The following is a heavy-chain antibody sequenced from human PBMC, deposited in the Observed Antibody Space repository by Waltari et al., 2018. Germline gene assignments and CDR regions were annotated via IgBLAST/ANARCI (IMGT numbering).Heavy chain of an antibody. CDR3: ARASSGSYGTWFDP. CDR2: IYHSGGT. CDR1: GYSISSGYY. Sequence: QVQLQESGPGLVKPSETLSLTCAVSGYSISSGYYWGWIRQPPGKGLEWIGSIYHSGGTYYNPSLKSRVTISVDTSKNQFSLKLSSVTAADTAVYYCARASSGSYGTWFDPWGQGTLVTVSS. J-gene: IGHJ5*02. D-gene: IGHD1-26*01. V-gene: IGHV4-38-2*01.